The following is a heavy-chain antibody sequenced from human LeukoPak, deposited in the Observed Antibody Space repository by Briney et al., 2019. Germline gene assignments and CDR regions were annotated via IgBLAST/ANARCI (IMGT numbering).Heavy chain of an antibody. Sequence: TGGSLRLSCAASGFTFSSYGMHWVRQAPGKGLEWVAFIRYDGSNKYYADSVKGRFTISRENSKNTLYLQMNSLRAEDTAVYYCAKDPHDYGDYPPANWFDPWGQGTLVTVSS. CDR1: GFTFSSYG. D-gene: IGHD4-17*01. CDR2: IRYDGSNK. V-gene: IGHV3-30*02. CDR3: AKDPHDYGDYPPANWFDP. J-gene: IGHJ5*02.